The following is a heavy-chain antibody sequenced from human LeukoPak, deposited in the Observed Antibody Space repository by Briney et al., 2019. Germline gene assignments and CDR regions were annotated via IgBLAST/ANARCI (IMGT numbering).Heavy chain of an antibody. CDR2: INPSGGT. V-gene: IGHV1-2*02. D-gene: IGHD6-13*01. J-gene: IGHJ4*02. CDR3: ARVIMKTAAGPETFDY. CDR1: GYTFTGYY. Sequence: ASVKVSCKASGYTFTGYYLHWVRQAPGQGLEWMGWINPSGGTNYAQKLQGRVTMTTDTSTSTAYMELRSLRSDDTAVYYCARVIMKTAAGPETFDYWGQGTLVTVSS.